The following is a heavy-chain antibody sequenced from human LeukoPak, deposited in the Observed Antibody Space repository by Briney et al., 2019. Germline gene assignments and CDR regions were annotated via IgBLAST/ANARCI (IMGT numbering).Heavy chain of an antibody. CDR2: INHSGST. CDR3: ARKHAVSRPSSGWYMAERSSFDY. J-gene: IGHJ4*02. Sequence: SETLSLTCAVYGGSFSGYYWSWIRQPPGKGLEWIGEINHSGSTNYNPSLKSRVTISVDTSKNQFSLKLSSVTAADTAVYYCARKHAVSRPSSGWYMAERSSFDYWGQGTLVTVSS. CDR1: GGSFSGYY. D-gene: IGHD6-19*01. V-gene: IGHV4-34*01.